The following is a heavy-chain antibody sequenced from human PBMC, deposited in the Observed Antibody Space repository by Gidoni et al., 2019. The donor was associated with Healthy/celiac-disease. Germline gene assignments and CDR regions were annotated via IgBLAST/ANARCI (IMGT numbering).Heavy chain of an antibody. CDR3: ARGGDIVVVVAAIPYGMDV. J-gene: IGHJ6*02. V-gene: IGHV3-48*03. Sequence: EVQLVESGGGLVQPGVSLRLSCAASGFTFSSYEMNWVRQAPGKGLEWVSYISSSGSTIYYADAVKGRFTISRDNAKNSLYLQMNSLRAEDTAVYYCARGGDIVVVVAAIPYGMDVWGQGTTVTVSS. CDR1: GFTFSSYE. CDR2: ISSSGSTI. D-gene: IGHD2-15*01.